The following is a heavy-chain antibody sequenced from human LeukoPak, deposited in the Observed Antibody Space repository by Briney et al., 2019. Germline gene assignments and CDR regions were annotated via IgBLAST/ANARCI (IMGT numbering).Heavy chain of an antibody. D-gene: IGHD3-22*01. Sequence: SETLSLTCTVSGGSISSYYWSWIRQPPGKGLEWIGYIDYSGSTNYNPSLKSRVTISVDTSKNQFSLKLSSVTAADTAVYYCARVRYYYESSGYYPGGFDYWGQGTLVTVSS. V-gene: IGHV4-59*01. CDR2: IDYSGST. J-gene: IGHJ4*02. CDR3: ARVRYYYESSGYYPGGFDY. CDR1: GGSISSYY.